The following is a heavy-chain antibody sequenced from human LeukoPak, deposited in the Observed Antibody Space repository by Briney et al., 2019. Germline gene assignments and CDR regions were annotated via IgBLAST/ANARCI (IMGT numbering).Heavy chain of an antibody. J-gene: IGHJ4*02. CDR2: ISWNSGSI. CDR1: GFTFDDYA. CDR3: AKDITIAVAGTAVFDY. Sequence: GGSLRLSCAATGFTFDDYAMHRVRQAPGKGLEWVSCISWNSGSIGYADSVKGRFTISRDNAKNSLYLQMNSLRAEDTALYYCAKDITIAVAGTAVFDYWGQGTLVTVSS. V-gene: IGHV3-9*01. D-gene: IGHD6-19*01.